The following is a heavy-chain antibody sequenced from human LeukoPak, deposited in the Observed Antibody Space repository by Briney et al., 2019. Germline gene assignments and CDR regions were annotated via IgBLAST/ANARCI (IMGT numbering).Heavy chain of an antibody. V-gene: IGHV3-9*01. CDR2: ISWNSGSI. CDR1: GFTFDDYV. J-gene: IGHJ4*02. CDR3: AKDKLASPIAAAGNSLDY. Sequence: GGSLRLSCAASGFTFDDYVMHWVRQAPGKGLEWVSGISWNSGSIGYADSVKGRFTISRDNAKNSLYLQVNSLRPEDTALYYCAKDKLASPIAAAGNSLDYWGQGTLVTVSS. D-gene: IGHD6-13*01.